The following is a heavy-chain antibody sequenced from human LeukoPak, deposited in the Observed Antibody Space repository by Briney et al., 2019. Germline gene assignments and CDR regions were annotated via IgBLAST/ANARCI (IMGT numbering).Heavy chain of an antibody. D-gene: IGHD3-3*01. Sequence: PGGSLRLSCAASGFTFSSYSMNWVRQAPGKGLEWVSSISSSSSYIYYADSVKGRFTISRDNAKNSLYLQMNSLRAEDTAVYYCARGRGITIFGVVIYNWFDPWGQGTLVTVSS. J-gene: IGHJ5*02. V-gene: IGHV3-21*01. CDR1: GFTFSSYS. CDR3: ARGRGITIFGVVIYNWFDP. CDR2: ISSSSSYI.